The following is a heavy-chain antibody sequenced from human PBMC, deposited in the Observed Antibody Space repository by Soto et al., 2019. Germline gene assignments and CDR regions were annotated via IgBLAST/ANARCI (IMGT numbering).Heavy chain of an antibody. V-gene: IGHV1-3*01. CDR3: ARVALGSGIYYNAFDY. J-gene: IGHJ4*02. CDR1: GYTFTSYA. CDR2: ISAGNGNP. Sequence: ASVKVSCKASGYTFTSYAIHWVRQAPGQTLEWMGWISAGNGNPKYSQKFQGRVTITRDTSASTAYMELSSLRSEDTAVYYCARVALGSGIYYNAFDYWGQGTLVTVSS. D-gene: IGHD3-10*01.